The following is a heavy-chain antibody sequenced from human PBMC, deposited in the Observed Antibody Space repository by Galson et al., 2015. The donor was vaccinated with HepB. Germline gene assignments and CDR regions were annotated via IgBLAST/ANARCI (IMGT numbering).Heavy chain of an antibody. J-gene: IGHJ6*02. CDR1: GFTFRNAW. V-gene: IGHV3-15*01. CDR2: IKSKIDGGTI. D-gene: IGHD3-10*02. CDR3: VTHTYYYYVMDV. Sequence: LRLSCAASGFTFRNAWMTWVRQAPGKGLEWVGRIKSKIDGGTIDYAAPVKGRLSISRDDSRDILYLQMSSLKTEDTAVYYCVTHTYYYYVMDVWGQGTTVTVSS.